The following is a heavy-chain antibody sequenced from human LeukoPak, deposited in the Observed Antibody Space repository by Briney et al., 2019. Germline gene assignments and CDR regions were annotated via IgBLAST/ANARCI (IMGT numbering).Heavy chain of an antibody. CDR3: AGVGQNYDFWSGYYGPRSYYYYYMDV. CDR2: INSDGSNT. V-gene: IGHV3-74*01. J-gene: IGHJ6*03. Sequence: GGSLRLSCAASGFTFSSYWMHWVRQAPGKGLVWVSRINSDGSNTSYADSVKGRFTISRDNAKNTLYLQMNSLRAEDTAVYYCAGVGQNYDFWSGYYGPRSYYYYYMDVWGKGTTVTVSS. CDR1: GFTFSSYW. D-gene: IGHD3-3*01.